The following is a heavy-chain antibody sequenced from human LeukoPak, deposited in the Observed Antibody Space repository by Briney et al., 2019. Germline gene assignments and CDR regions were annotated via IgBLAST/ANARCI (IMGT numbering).Heavy chain of an antibody. CDR3: AKDRAGSGSPYYFDY. Sequence: GGALRLSCAASGFTFSSYAMSWVRQAPGKGLEWVSGVSGTGGSTYYADSVKGRFTISRDNSKNTLYLQMNSLRAEDTAVYYCAKDRAGSGSPYYFDYWGQGTLVTVSS. CDR2: VSGTGGST. J-gene: IGHJ4*02. CDR1: GFTFSSYA. V-gene: IGHV3-23*01. D-gene: IGHD3-10*01.